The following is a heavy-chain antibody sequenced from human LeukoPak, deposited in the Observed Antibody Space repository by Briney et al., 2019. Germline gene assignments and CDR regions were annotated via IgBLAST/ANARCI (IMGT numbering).Heavy chain of an antibody. D-gene: IGHD2-15*01. J-gene: IGHJ5*02. V-gene: IGHV3-33*01. Sequence: GRSLRLSCAASGFTFSSYGMHWVRQAPGKGLEWVAVIWYDGSNKYYADSVKGRFTLSRDNSKNTLYLQMNSLRAEDTAVYYCARDPAYCSGGSCSPYNWFDPWGQGTLVTVSS. CDR2: IWYDGSNK. CDR1: GFTFSSYG. CDR3: ARDPAYCSGGSCSPYNWFDP.